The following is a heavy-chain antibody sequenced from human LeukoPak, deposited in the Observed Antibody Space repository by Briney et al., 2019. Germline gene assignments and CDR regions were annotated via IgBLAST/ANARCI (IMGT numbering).Heavy chain of an antibody. Sequence: PGGSLRLSCAASGFTFSSYGMHWVRQAPGKGLEWVAIIRYDGSNKYYADSVKGRFTISRDNSKNTLYLQMNSLRAEDTAVYYCARDSYYYGSGSWTPKPFDYWGQGTLVTVSS. CDR3: ARDSYYYGSGSWTPKPFDY. CDR2: IRYDGSNK. D-gene: IGHD3-10*01. J-gene: IGHJ4*02. V-gene: IGHV3-30*02. CDR1: GFTFSSYG.